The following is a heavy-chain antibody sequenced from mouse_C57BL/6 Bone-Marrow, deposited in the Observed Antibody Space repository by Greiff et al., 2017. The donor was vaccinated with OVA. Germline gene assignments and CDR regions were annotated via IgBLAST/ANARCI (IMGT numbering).Heavy chain of an antibody. V-gene: IGHV5-12*01. Sequence: EVKLMESGGGLVQPGGSLKLSCAASGFTFSDYYMYWVRQTPEKRLEWVAYISNGGGSTYYPDTVKGRFTISRDNAKNTLYLQMSRLKSEDTARYYCARAGYRDYWGEGTTLTVSA. CDR2: ISNGGGST. J-gene: IGHJ2*01. CDR1: GFTFSDYY. CDR3: ARAGYRDY.